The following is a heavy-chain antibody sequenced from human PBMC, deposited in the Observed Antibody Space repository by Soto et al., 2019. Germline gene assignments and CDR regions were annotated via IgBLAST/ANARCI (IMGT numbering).Heavy chain of an antibody. D-gene: IGHD3-22*01. V-gene: IGHV1-18*01. CDR3: ARHYYDSSGYNDAFDI. CDR2: ISAYNGNT. Sequence: ASVKVSCKASGYTFTSYGISWVRQAPGQGLEWMGWISAYNGNTNYAQKLQGRVTMTTDTSTSTAYMELRSPRSDDTAVYYCARHYYDSSGYNDAFDIWGQGTMVTVSS. J-gene: IGHJ3*02. CDR1: GYTFTSYG.